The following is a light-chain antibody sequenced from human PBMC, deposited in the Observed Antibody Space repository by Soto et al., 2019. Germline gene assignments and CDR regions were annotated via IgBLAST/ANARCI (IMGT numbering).Light chain of an antibody. CDR1: SSDVGGYNS. CDR2: EVS. J-gene: IGLJ1*01. Sequence: QSALTQLPSASGSPGQSVIISCTGTSSDVGGYNSVSWYQQYPGKAPKLMTYEVSKRPSGVPDRFSGSKSGNTASLTVSGLQAEDEDDYYCSSYEGSYNFVFGTGTKVTVL. V-gene: IGLV2-8*01. CDR3: SSYEGSYNFV.